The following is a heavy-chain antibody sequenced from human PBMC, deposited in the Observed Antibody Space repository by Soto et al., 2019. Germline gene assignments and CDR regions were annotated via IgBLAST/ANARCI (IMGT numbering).Heavy chain of an antibody. CDR3: VKDPRITIFGVVVEYFDY. D-gene: IGHD3-3*01. J-gene: IGHJ4*02. CDR1: GFTFSSYA. CDR2: ISSNGGST. Sequence: GGSLRLSCSASGFTFSSYAMHWVRQAPGKGLEYVSAISSNGGSTYYADSVKGRFTISRDNSKNTLYLQMSSLRAEDTAVYYCVKDPRITIFGVVVEYFDYWGQGTLVTVSS. V-gene: IGHV3-64D*06.